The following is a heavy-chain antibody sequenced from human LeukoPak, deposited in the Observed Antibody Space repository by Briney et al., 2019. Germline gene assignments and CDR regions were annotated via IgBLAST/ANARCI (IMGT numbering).Heavy chain of an antibody. Sequence: ASVKVSCKASGYTFTSYAMHWVRQAPGQRLEWMGWINAGNGNTKYSQKFQGRVTITRDTSASTAYMELSSLRSEDTAVYYCARWSAIQLWNRADYWGQGTLVTVSS. CDR1: GYTFTSYA. CDR3: ARWSAIQLWNRADY. D-gene: IGHD5-18*01. CDR2: INAGNGNT. J-gene: IGHJ4*02. V-gene: IGHV1-3*01.